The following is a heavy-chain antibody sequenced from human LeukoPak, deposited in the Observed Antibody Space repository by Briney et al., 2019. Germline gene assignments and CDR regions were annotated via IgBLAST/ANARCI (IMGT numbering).Heavy chain of an antibody. CDR3: AKDLLNLRGSFGLVYYYGMDV. CDR1: GVTFSNYA. D-gene: IGHD3-16*01. J-gene: IGHJ6*02. CDR2: ISGSGGST. Sequence: PGGSLRLSCAASGVTFSNYAMSWVRQAPGKGLEWVSTISGSGGSTCYAESVKGRFTISRDNSKNTLYLQMNSLRAEDTAVYYCAKDLLNLRGSFGLVYYYGMDVWGQGTTVTVSS. V-gene: IGHV3-23*01.